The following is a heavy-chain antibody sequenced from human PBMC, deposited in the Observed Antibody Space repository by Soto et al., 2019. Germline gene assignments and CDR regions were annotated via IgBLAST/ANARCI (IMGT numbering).Heavy chain of an antibody. CDR1: GGSISSYY. D-gene: IGHD2-15*01. CDR2: IYYSGSA. Sequence: SETLSLTCTVSGGSISSYYWSWIRQPPGKELQYIGYIYYSGSANYNPSLKSRVTISVDTSKNQFSLKLSSVTAADTAVYYCARVLPRYCSGGSCYSAFYYFDYWGQGTLVTVSS. J-gene: IGHJ4*02. CDR3: ARVLPRYCSGGSCYSAFYYFDY. V-gene: IGHV4-59*01.